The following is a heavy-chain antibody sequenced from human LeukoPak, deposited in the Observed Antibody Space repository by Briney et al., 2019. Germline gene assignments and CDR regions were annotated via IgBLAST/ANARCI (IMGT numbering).Heavy chain of an antibody. V-gene: IGHV3-48*03. CDR2: ISSSGSTT. J-gene: IGHJ2*01. CDR3: AKDTASSWWYFDL. Sequence: GGSLRLSCAGSGFTFSSYEMNWVRQAPGKRLEWVSYISSSGSTTYYADSAKGRFTISRDNSKNTLYLQMNSLRAEDTAVYYCAKDTASSWWYFDLWGRGTPVTVSS. CDR1: GFTFSSYE. D-gene: IGHD5-18*01.